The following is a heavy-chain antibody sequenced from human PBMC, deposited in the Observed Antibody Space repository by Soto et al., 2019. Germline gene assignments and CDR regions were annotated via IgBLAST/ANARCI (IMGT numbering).Heavy chain of an antibody. CDR3: TAGKLYPSLDFDY. CDR1: ADTFTSYY. V-gene: IGHV1-46*03. CDR2: INPNGGST. Sequence: ASVKVSCKAPADTFTSYYMHWVRQAPGHGLEWMGVINPNGGSTRFAQTFQGRVTMTRDTSTSTVYMELRSLRSEDTAVYYCTAGKLYPSLDFDYWGQGTLVTVSS. D-gene: IGHD2-8*01. J-gene: IGHJ4*02.